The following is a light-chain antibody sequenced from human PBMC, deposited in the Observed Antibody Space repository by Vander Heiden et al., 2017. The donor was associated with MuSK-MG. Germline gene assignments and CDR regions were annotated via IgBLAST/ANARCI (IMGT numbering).Light chain of an antibody. CDR3: IQCLPTHT. CDR1: QSLLYSNGYTY. J-gene: IGKJ4*01. Sequence: EIVLTQSPLSLPVSPGEPASISCRSSQSLLYSNGYTYLDWYLQKPGQSPQLMIYWGSRLAYGVPDRFSGSGSGKDFTLKSSRVEHEDVGVYYYIQCLPTHTFGGGTTVEIK. V-gene: IGKV2-28*01. CDR2: WGS.